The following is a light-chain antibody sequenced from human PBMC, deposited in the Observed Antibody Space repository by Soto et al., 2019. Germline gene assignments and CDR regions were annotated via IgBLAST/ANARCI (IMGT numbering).Light chain of an antibody. CDR3: SSYAGSNNFVV. CDR2: EVS. CDR1: SSDVGGYNY. J-gene: IGLJ2*01. Sequence: QSALTQPPSASGSPGQSVTISCTGTSSDVGGYNYVSWYQQHPGKAPKLMIYEVSKRPSGVPDRFSGSKSGNTASLTVSGLQADDEADYYCSSYAGSNNFVVFGGETKLTV. V-gene: IGLV2-8*01.